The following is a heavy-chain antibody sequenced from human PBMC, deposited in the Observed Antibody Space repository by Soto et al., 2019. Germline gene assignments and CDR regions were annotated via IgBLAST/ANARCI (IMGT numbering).Heavy chain of an antibody. D-gene: IGHD1-26*01. V-gene: IGHV3-33*01. CDR3: ARAPGSGSYYDWFDP. CDR1: GFTFSSYG. Sequence: QVKLVESRGGVVQPGRSLRLSCAASGFTFSSYGMHWVRQAPGKGLEWVAVIWYDGSNKYYADSVKGRFTISRDNSKNTLYLQMNSLRAEDTAVYYCARAPGSGSYYDWFDPWGQGTLVTVSS. J-gene: IGHJ5*02. CDR2: IWYDGSNK.